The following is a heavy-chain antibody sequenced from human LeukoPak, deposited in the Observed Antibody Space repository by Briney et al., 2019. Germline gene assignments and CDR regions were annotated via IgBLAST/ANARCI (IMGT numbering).Heavy chain of an antibody. D-gene: IGHD2-15*01. Sequence: ASVKVSCTASGYTLTVYYMHWVRQAPGQGVEWMGWINPKSGGTNYTQKFQGRVTITRDTSISTAYMELSRLTSDDTAVYYCARENPATMRIDYFDYWGQGTLVTVSS. V-gene: IGHV1-2*02. CDR3: ARENPATMRIDYFDY. CDR2: INPKSGGT. CDR1: GYTLTVYY. J-gene: IGHJ4*02.